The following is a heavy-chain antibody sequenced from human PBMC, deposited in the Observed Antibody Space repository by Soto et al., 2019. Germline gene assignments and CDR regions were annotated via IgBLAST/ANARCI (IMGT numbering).Heavy chain of an antibody. J-gene: IGHJ6*02. Sequence: QVQLVESGGGVVQPGRSLRLSCAASGFTFSSYGMHWVRQAPGKGLEWVAVIWYDGSNKYYADSVKGRFTISRDNSKNPLELQMNSLRAEDTAVHYCARGGVAAGYYDGMDVWVQGTKVTDSS. CDR3: ARGGVAAGYYDGMDV. D-gene: IGHD2-15*01. V-gene: IGHV3-33*01. CDR2: IWYDGSNK. CDR1: GFTFSSYG.